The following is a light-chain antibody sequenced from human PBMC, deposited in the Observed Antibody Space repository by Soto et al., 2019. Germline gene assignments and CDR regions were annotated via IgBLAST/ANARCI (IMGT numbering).Light chain of an antibody. J-gene: IGKJ2*01. CDR3: QQYGGSPPYT. CDR2: GTS. Sequence: EIVLTQSPGTLSLSPGERATLSCRASQSVNSNYLAWYQQKPGQGPRLLMYGTSSRATGIPDRFSGSGSGTDFTLTISRLEPEDFAVYYCQQYGGSPPYTFGQGTKLEIK. CDR1: QSVNSNY. V-gene: IGKV3-20*01.